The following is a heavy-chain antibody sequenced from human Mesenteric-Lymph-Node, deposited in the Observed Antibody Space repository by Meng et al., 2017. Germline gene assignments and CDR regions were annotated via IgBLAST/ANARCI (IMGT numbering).Heavy chain of an antibody. D-gene: IGHD4-17*01. V-gene: IGHV4-31*03. CDR2: IYYSGST. J-gene: IGHJ2*01. CDR1: GGSISSGGYY. Sequence: QVSLQVSGPGLVNPSQTLAPTFTVSGGSISSGGYYWSWIRQHPGKGLDWIGYIYYSGSTYYNPSLKRRVIISVDTSKNQFSLRLNSVTAADTAVYYCASLYGDSSVWYLDLWGRGTLVTVSS. CDR3: ASLYGDSSVWYLDL.